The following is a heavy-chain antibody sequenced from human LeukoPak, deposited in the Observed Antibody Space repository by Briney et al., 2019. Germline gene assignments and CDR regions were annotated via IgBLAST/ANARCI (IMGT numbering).Heavy chain of an antibody. CDR2: INPNSDGT. D-gene: IGHD3-22*01. CDR1: GYTFTGYY. V-gene: IGHV1-2*02. Sequence: ASVKVSCKASGYTFTGYYMHWVRQAPGQGLGWMGWINPNSDGTNYAQKFQGRVTMTRDTSISTAYMELSRLRSDDTAVYYCARLSDSSGYYYNYWGQGTLVTVSS. J-gene: IGHJ4*02. CDR3: ARLSDSSGYYYNY.